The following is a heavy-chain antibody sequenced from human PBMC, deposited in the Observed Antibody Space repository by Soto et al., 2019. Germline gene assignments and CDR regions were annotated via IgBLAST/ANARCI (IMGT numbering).Heavy chain of an antibody. Sequence: GGSLRLSCAASGFTFSRQAMHWVRQAPGRGLEWVAVIWYHGIDKYYADSVKGRFTISRDNSKNTVYLQMNSLRGEDTAVYYFATGFLGWCTGGNCPRDSWGQGTLVAVSS. CDR1: GFTFSRQA. D-gene: IGHD2-15*01. CDR2: IWYHGIDK. V-gene: IGHV3-33*01. CDR3: ATGFLGWCTGGNCPRDS. J-gene: IGHJ4*02.